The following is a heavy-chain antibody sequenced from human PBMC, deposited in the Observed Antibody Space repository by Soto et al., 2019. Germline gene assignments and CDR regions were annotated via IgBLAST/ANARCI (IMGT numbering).Heavy chain of an antibody. D-gene: IGHD6-13*01. V-gene: IGHV3-33*01. CDR3: ARRQISPPTRGAASARGGRDV. CDR2: IWNDGNGY. CDR1: GFTFNNYG. J-gene: IGHJ6*02. Sequence: PGGSLRLSCAASGFTFNNYGMHWVRQAPGKGLEWVAVIWNDGNGYYYANSVKGRFTISRDNSKNTLYLQMSSLRVEDTAVYYCARRQISPPTRGAASARGGRDVGGQGTTVTVS.